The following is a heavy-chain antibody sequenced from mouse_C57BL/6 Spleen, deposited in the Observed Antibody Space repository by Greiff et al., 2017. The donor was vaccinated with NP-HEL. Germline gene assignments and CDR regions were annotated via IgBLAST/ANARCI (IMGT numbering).Heavy chain of an antibody. J-gene: IGHJ3*01. CDR2: IDPSDSYT. CDR1: GYTFTSYW. D-gene: IGHD1-1*01. Sequence: QVQLKQPGAELVMPGASVKLSCKASGYTFTSYWMHWVKQRPGQGLEWIGEIDPSDSYTNYNQKFKGKSTLTVDKYSSTAYMQLSSLTSEDSAVYYCARASYYYYGSSPAWFAYWGQGTLVTVSA. V-gene: IGHV1-69*01. CDR3: ARASYYYYGSSPAWFAY.